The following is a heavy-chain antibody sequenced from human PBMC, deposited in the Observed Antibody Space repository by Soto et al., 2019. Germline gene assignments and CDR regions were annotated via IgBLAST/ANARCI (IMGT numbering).Heavy chain of an antibody. CDR1: GGTFSSYA. J-gene: IGHJ6*02. Sequence: SVKVSCKASGGTFSSYAISWVRQAPGQGLEWRGGIIPIFGTANYAQKFQGRVTITADESTSTAYMELSSLRSEDTAVYYCARTSIAARRYYYGMDVWGQGTTVTVSS. CDR3: ARTSIAARRYYYGMDV. CDR2: IIPIFGTA. D-gene: IGHD6-6*01. V-gene: IGHV1-69*13.